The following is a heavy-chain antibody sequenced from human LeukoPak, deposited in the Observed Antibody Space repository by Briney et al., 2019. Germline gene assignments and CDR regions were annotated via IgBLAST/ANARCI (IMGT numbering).Heavy chain of an antibody. CDR3: AGGSPIAAAGTLEYFQR. Sequence: ASVKVSCKASGYTFTGYYMHWVRQAPGQGLEWMGWINPNSGGTNYAQKFQGRVTMTRDTSISTAYMELSRLRSDDTAVYYCAGGSPIAAAGTLEYFQRWGQGTLVTVSS. D-gene: IGHD6-13*01. CDR1: GYTFTGYY. J-gene: IGHJ1*01. CDR2: INPNSGGT. V-gene: IGHV1-2*02.